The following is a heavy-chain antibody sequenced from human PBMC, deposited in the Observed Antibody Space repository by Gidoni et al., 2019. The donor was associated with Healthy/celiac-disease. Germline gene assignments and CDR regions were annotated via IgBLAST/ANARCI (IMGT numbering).Heavy chain of an antibody. CDR3: ARVYQLSSSLYYYYGMDV. CDR2: ISSSSSYI. D-gene: IGHD6-6*01. Sequence: EVQLVESGGGLVKTGGSLRLSCAASGFTSSSYRLTWVRQAQGKGLEWVSSISSSSSYIYYADSVKGRFTIARDNAKNSLYLQMNSLRAEDTAVYYCARVYQLSSSLYYYYGMDVWGQGTTVTVSS. V-gene: IGHV3-21*01. CDR1: GFTSSSYR. J-gene: IGHJ6*02.